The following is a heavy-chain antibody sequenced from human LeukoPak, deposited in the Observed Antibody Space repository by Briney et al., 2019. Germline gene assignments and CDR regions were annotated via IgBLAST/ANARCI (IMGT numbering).Heavy chain of an antibody. V-gene: IGHV4-4*02. CDR3: ARVRARIAVAARPRYFDY. D-gene: IGHD6-19*01. J-gene: IGHJ4*02. CDR2: IYHSGST. CDR1: GGSISSSNW. Sequence: PSETLSLTCAVSGGSISSSNWWSWVRQPPGKGLEWIGEIYHSGSTNYNPSLKSRVTISVDKSKNQFSLKLSSVTAADTAVYYCARVRARIAVAARPRYFDYWGQGTLVTVSS.